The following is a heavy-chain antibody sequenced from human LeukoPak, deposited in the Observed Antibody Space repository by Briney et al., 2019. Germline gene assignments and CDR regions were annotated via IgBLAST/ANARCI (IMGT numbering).Heavy chain of an antibody. D-gene: IGHD6-6*01. J-gene: IGHJ4*02. Sequence: SETLSLTCAVYGGSFSGYYWSWIRRPPGKGLEWIGEINHSGSTNYNPSLKSRVTMSVDTSKNQFSLKLSSVTAADTAVYYCARDGEQLVPFDYWGQGTLVTVSS. CDR3: ARDGEQLVPFDY. V-gene: IGHV4-34*01. CDR1: GGSFSGYY. CDR2: INHSGST.